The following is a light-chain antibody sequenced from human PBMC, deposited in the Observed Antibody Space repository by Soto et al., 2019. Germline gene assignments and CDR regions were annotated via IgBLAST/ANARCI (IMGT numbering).Light chain of an antibody. V-gene: IGKV3-20*01. CDR1: QSVSSSY. CDR3: QQYGSSPPCT. J-gene: IGKJ2*02. CDR2: GAS. Sequence: EIVLTQSPGTLSLSPGERATLSCRASQSVSSSYLAWYQQKPGQAPRLLIYGASSRATGIADRFSGSGSGTDFTLTISRLEPEDFAVYYCQQYGSSPPCTFGQGTQLEIK.